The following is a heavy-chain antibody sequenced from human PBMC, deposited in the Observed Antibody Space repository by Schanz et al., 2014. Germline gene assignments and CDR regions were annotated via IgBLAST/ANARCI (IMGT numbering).Heavy chain of an antibody. V-gene: IGHV3-21*04. Sequence: VQLVESGGGLVRPGGSLRLSCSGFTVSAYSANWVRQAPGKGLEWVSSISSSGGHIYYADSVKGRFTITRDIAKNSHYLQMNSLRAEDTAVYFCARDGGRDGYNLAFDVWGQGTLVTVSS. CDR2: ISSSGGHI. D-gene: IGHD5-12*01. CDR3: ARDGGRDGYNLAFDV. J-gene: IGHJ3*01. CDR1: GFTVSAYS.